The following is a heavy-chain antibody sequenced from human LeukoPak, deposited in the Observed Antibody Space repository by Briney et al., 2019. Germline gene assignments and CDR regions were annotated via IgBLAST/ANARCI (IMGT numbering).Heavy chain of an antibody. CDR1: GGTFSSYA. V-gene: IGHV1-18*01. J-gene: IGHJ4*02. D-gene: IGHD1-26*01. CDR2: ISAYNGNT. Sequence: ASVKVSCKASGGTFSSYAISWVRQAPGQGLEWMGWISAYNGNTNYAQKLQGRVTMTTDTSTSTAYMELRSLRSDDTAVYYCARAGPGGATSHYWGQGTLVTVSS. CDR3: ARAGPGGATSHY.